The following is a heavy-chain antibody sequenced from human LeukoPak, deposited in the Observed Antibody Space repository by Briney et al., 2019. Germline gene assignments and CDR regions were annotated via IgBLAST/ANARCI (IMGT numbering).Heavy chain of an antibody. J-gene: IGHJ4*02. V-gene: IGHV4-39*01. CDR3: ARHTSMVRGVMKYYFDY. Sequence: PSETLSLTCTVPGGSISSSSYYWVWMRQPPGKGLEWIGSIYHSGSTYYNPSLKSRVTISVDTSKNQFSLRLNSVTAADTAVYYCARHTSMVRGVMKYYFDYWGQGTLATVSS. CDR1: GGSISSSSYY. CDR2: IYHSGST. D-gene: IGHD3-10*01.